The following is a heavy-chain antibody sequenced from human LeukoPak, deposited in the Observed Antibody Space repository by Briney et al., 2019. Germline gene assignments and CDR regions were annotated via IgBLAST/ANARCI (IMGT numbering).Heavy chain of an antibody. CDR3: ARMSNSAGILDY. V-gene: IGHV1-46*01. Sequence: GASVKVSCKASGYTFTSDYMHWVRQAPGHGLERMGFINPYSGSTSYAQKFQGRVTMTRDTSTGTVYMELSSLRSEDTAMHFCARMSNSAGILDYWGQGTLVTVSS. D-gene: IGHD2/OR15-2a*01. J-gene: IGHJ4*02. CDR2: INPYSGST. CDR1: GYTFTSDY.